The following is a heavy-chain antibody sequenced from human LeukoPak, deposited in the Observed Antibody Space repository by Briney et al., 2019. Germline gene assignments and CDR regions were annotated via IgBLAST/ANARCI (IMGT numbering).Heavy chain of an antibody. D-gene: IGHD6-13*01. V-gene: IGHV3-23*01. J-gene: IGHJ4*02. Sequence: GGSLRLSCAASGFTFSSYAMTWVRQAPGKGLEWVSTSGSGDSTYYADSVKGRFTISRDNSKNTLYLQMNSLRAEDTAVYYCALQRTLWQQLLDYWGQGTLVTVSS. CDR3: ALQRTLWQQLLDY. CDR1: GFTFSSYA. CDR2: SGSGDST.